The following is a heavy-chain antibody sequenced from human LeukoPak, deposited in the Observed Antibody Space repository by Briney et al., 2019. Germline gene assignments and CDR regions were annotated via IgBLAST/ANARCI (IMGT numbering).Heavy chain of an antibody. V-gene: IGHV3-30*03. J-gene: IGHJ4*02. CDR1: GFTFSSYG. CDR2: MSYDGSNK. D-gene: IGHD3-10*01. Sequence: GRSLRLSCAASGFTFSSYGMHWVRQAPGKGLEWVAVMSYDGSNKYYADSVKGRFTISRDNSKNTLYLQMNSLRAEDTAVYYCARGEQHGELSYWGQGTLVTVSS. CDR3: ARGEQHGELSY.